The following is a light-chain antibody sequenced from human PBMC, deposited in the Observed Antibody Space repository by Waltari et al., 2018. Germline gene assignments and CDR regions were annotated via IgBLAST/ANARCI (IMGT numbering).Light chain of an antibody. CDR3: QVWDTTSDHVV. Sequence: SYVLTQPPSVSVAPGKTARITWGGNNIGGKSVNWYQQRPGQAPLLVIYDDRDRPSGIPERFSASNSGNTATLTISRVEGEDEADYYCQVWDTTSDHVVFGGGTQLTVL. CDR2: DDR. J-gene: IGLJ2*01. V-gene: IGLV3-21*03. CDR1: NIGGKS.